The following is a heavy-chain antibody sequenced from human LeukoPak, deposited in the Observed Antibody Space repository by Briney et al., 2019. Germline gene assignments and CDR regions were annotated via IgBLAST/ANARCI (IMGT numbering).Heavy chain of an antibody. D-gene: IGHD6-13*01. V-gene: IGHV3-30-3*01. CDR2: ISYDGSSK. J-gene: IGHJ6*02. Sequence: PGRSLRLSCAASGFPSSASPLHWVRQAPGKGLEWVAIISYDGSSKYYADSVKGRFTISRDSSKNTLYLQMNSLRDEDTAVYYCARGSGNSRSWYIVRDGMDVWGQGATVTVSS. CDR1: GFPSSASP. CDR3: ARGSGNSRSWYIVRDGMDV.